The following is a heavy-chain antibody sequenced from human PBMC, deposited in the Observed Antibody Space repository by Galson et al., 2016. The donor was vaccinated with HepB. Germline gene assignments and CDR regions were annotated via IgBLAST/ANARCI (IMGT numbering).Heavy chain of an antibody. CDR2: ISTYSGNA. CDR3: ARDVQYRFDS. V-gene: IGHV1-18*01. Sequence: SVKVSCKASGYTFTTSGISWVRQAPGQGLEWMGWISTYSGNAKYAQKFQGGLTLTTDSSTTTAYLELRSVRFDDTALYYCARDVQYRFDSCGQGTLGTVSS. D-gene: IGHD2/OR15-2a*01. J-gene: IGHJ4*02. CDR1: GYTFTTSG.